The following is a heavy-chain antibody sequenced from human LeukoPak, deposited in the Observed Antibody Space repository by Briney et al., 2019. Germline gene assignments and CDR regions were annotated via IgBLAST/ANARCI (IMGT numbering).Heavy chain of an antibody. CDR1: GSTFSSYW. J-gene: IGHJ4*02. Sequence: KCGASLKISCKGSGSTFSSYWIGWVRQMPGKGLEWMGIIYPGDSDTRYSPSLQGQVTISVDTSIGTAYLQWSSLKASDTAIYYCARQNDFRLDYWGQGTLVTVSS. CDR3: ARQNDFRLDY. D-gene: IGHD3-3*01. CDR2: IYPGDSDT. V-gene: IGHV5-51*01.